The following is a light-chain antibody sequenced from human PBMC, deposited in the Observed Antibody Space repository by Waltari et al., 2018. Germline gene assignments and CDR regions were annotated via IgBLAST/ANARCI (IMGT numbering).Light chain of an antibody. CDR3: QQYGSSPPIT. CDR2: GAS. Sequence: EIVLTQSPGTLSLSPGERATLSCRASQSVSSSYLAWYQQKHGQAPRLLIYGASSRATSIPDRFSGSGSGTDFTLTISRLEPEDFAVYYCQQYGSSPPITFGQGTRLEIK. CDR1: QSVSSSY. V-gene: IGKV3-20*01. J-gene: IGKJ5*01.